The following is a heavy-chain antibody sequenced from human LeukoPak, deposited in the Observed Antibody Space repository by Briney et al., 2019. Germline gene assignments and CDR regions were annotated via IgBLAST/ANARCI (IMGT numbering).Heavy chain of an antibody. CDR3: AKDSYDSGGYYHFDY. J-gene: IGHJ4*02. CDR1: GCTFSSYA. V-gene: IGHV3-23*01. D-gene: IGHD3-22*01. Sequence: GGSLRLSCAASGCTFSSYAMNWVRQTPGKGLEWVSGITGSGDRTYYADSVKGRFTISRDNSKNTLYLQMNSLRAEDTAVYYCAKDSYDSGGYYHFDYWGQGTLVTASS. CDR2: ITGSGDRT.